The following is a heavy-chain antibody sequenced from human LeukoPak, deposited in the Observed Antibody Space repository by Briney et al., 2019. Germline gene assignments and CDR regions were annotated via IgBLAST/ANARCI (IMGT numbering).Heavy chain of an antibody. V-gene: IGHV3-53*01. CDR2: NSSGGTS. D-gene: IGHD3-3*01. J-gene: IGHJ4*02. CDR3: ASGEWPEDY. CDR1: WFTLCSNY. Sequence: PGGSLRLFCAASWFTLCSNYMSWLRQAPGKGREWVSLNSSGGTSYYADSVDGCFSISRDNSKNTLVLEMNMLRGENTAGYYWASGEWPEDYWGQGTLVAVSS.